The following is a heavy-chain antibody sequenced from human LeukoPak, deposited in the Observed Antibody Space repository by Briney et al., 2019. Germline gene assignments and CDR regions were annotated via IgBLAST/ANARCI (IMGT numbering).Heavy chain of an antibody. Sequence: ASVKVSCKASGYTFTSHAMNWVRQAPGQGLEWMGWINTNTGNPTYAQGITGRFVFSLDISVSTAYLQISSLKTEDTAVYYCAREGCRSGGACYDWFDPWGQGTLVTVSS. J-gene: IGHJ5*02. CDR1: GYTFTSHA. CDR3: AREGCRSGGACYDWFDP. CDR2: INTNTGNP. V-gene: IGHV7-4-1*02. D-gene: IGHD2-21*02.